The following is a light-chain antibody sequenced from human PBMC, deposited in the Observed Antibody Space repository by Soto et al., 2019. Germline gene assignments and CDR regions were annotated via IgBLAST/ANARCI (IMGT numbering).Light chain of an antibody. J-gene: IGKJ4*01. CDR1: QSVRSY. Sequence: IVLTQSPATLSLSPGERATLSCRASQSVRSYLAWYQQKPGRAPRLLIYDASNRATGIPARFSGSGSGTDFTLTISSLEPEDFAIYYCQQRSNWPPVTFGGGTKVEIK. CDR3: QQRSNWPPVT. V-gene: IGKV3-11*01. CDR2: DAS.